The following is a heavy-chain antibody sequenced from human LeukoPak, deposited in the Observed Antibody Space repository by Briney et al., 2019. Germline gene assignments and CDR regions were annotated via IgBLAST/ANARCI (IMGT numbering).Heavy chain of an antibody. V-gene: IGHV3-7*01. D-gene: IGHD3-10*02. Sequence: GGSLRLSCAGSGFTFRSYAMTWVRQAPGKGLEWVANIMKDGGDKYHVDSVKGRFTISRDNAKNSVYLQMDGLRAEDTAVYYCVRDRDYYVFDLWGQGTLVTVSS. CDR3: VRDRDYYVFDL. J-gene: IGHJ4*02. CDR1: GFTFRSYA. CDR2: IMKDGGDK.